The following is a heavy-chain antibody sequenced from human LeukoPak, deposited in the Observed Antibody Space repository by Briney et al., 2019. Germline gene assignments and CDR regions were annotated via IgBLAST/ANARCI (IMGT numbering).Heavy chain of an antibody. D-gene: IGHD2-2*01. V-gene: IGHV4-59*01. J-gene: IGHJ6*02. Sequence: SKTLSLTCTVSGGSISSYHWSWIRQPPGKGLEWIGYIYYSGSTNYNPSLKRRVTISVDTSKNQFSLKLSSVTAADTAVYYCARVVVPAAIQVWGQGTTVTVSS. CDR1: GGSISSYH. CDR3: ARVVVPAAIQV. CDR2: IYYSGST.